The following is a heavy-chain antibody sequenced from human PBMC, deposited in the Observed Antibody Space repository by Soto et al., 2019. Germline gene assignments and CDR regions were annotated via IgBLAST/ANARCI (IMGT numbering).Heavy chain of an antibody. V-gene: IGHV3-33*01. CDR3: ARYFGTSGWFYYFDY. D-gene: IGHD6-19*01. CDR1: GFTFSSYG. Sequence: QVQLVESGGGVVQPGRSLRLSCAASGFTFSSYGMHWVRQAPGKGLEWVAFVYYDGSIEYYTDFVKGRFTISRDNSKNTVDLQMNSLRAEDTAVYYCARYFGTSGWFYYFDYWGQGTPVTVSS. J-gene: IGHJ4*02. CDR2: VYYDGSIE.